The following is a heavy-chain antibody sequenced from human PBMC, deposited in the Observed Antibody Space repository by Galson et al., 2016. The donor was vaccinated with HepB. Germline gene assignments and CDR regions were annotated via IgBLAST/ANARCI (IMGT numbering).Heavy chain of an antibody. Sequence: SLRLSCAASGFTFSNYGMHWVRQAPGKGLEWVAVISFDGSNAYYGDSVKGRFTISRDNSKNTLSPQMNSLRAEDTAVYYCAKERGDCSGGTCRYHDAFDIWGQGTMVTVSS. CDR1: GFTFSNYG. V-gene: IGHV3-30*18. CDR3: AKERGDCSGGTCRYHDAFDI. J-gene: IGHJ3*02. CDR2: ISFDGSNA. D-gene: IGHD2-15*01.